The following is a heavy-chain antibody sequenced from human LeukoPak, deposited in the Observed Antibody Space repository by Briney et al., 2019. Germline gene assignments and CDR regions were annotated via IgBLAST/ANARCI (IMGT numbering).Heavy chain of an antibody. J-gene: IGHJ4*02. Sequence: SETLSLTCTVSGGSISSGGYYWSWIRQHPGKGLEWIGYIYYSGSTYYNPSLKSRVTISVDTSKNQFSLKLSSVTAADTAVYYCARGRAWIQLWSYFDYWGQGTLVTVSS. CDR3: ARGRAWIQLWSYFDY. D-gene: IGHD5-18*01. CDR1: GGSISSGGYY. V-gene: IGHV4-31*03. CDR2: IYYSGST.